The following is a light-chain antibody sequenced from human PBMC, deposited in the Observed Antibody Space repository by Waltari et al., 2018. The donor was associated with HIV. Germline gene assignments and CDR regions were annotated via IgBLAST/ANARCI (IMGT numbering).Light chain of an antibody. CDR1: LGVSGY. V-gene: IGKV1-9*01. Sequence: DIQLTQSPSFLSASAGDRVIITCRASLGVSGYVAWYQQKPGKAPKLLIYGTSILQGGVPSRFTGRGSGTEFTLTINSLQPEDSATYYCQQLRTLGQGTNVEIK. CDR3: QQLRT. J-gene: IGKJ1*01. CDR2: GTS.